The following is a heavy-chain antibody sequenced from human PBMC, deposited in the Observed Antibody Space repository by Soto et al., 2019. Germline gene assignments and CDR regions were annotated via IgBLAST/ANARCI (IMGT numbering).Heavy chain of an antibody. Sequence: VQSGAELTKPGASVNISCTASGFTFSDNLINWVRQVSGQGLEWMGWLNPDTGNTRYSETCQGRVTISRHPSASIAYLELSGLENEDTALYFCARDIQSVGPRANNAFDVWGQGTMITVSS. CDR3: ARDIQSVGPRANNAFDV. V-gene: IGHV1-3*01. CDR1: GFTFSDNL. J-gene: IGHJ3*01. CDR2: LNPDTGNT. D-gene: IGHD5-18*01.